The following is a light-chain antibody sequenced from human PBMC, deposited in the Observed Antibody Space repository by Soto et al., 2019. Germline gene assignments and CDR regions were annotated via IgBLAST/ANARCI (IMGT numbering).Light chain of an antibody. V-gene: IGKV1-27*01. CDR2: ATS. Sequence: DIQLTQSPSSLSASVGDRVTITCRASQGISNYLAWYQQKPGKVPKLLIYATSTLQSGVPSRFSGSGSGTDFTLTISSLQPEDVATYYCQKYNSAPPLTFGGGTKVEIK. CDR1: QGISNY. CDR3: QKYNSAPPLT. J-gene: IGKJ4*01.